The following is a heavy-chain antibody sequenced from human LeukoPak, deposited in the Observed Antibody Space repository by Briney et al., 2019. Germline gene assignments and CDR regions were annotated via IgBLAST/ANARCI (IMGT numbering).Heavy chain of an antibody. CDR1: GSTFTSYW. V-gene: IGHV5-51*01. J-gene: IGHJ4*02. Sequence: GESLKISCQGSGSTFTSYWIAWVRQLPGKGLEWMGIIYPSDSDTRYSPSFQGQVTISADKSFSTAYLQWSSLKASDTAMYYCARPNCGGDCFDYWGQGTLVTVSS. CDR2: IYPSDSDT. D-gene: IGHD2-21*01. CDR3: ARPNCGGDCFDY.